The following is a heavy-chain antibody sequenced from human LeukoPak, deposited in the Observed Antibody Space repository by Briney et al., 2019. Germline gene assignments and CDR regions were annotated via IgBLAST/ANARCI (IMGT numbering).Heavy chain of an antibody. J-gene: IGHJ6*02. CDR3: ARGRYYGMDV. V-gene: IGHV3-74*01. CDR2: INSDGSST. CDR1: AFTFSTYW. Sequence: GGSLRLSCAASAFTFSTYWMHWVRHAPGKGLVWVSRINSDGSSTTYAASVKGRFTISRDNANNTLYLQMNSLRVEDTAVYYCARGRYYGMDVWGQGTTVTVSS.